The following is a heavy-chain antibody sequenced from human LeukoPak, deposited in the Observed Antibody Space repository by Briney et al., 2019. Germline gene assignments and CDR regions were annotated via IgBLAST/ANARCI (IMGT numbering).Heavy chain of an antibody. J-gene: IGHJ4*02. D-gene: IGHD2-2*01. CDR1: GYTFTSYG. V-gene: IGHV1-18*01. CDR2: ISAYNGNT. CDR3: ARDILSVPAASFDY. Sequence: ASVKVSCKASGYTFTSYGISWVRPAPGQGLEWMGWISAYNGNTNYAQKLQGRVTMTTDTSTSTAYMELRSLRSDDTAVYYCARDILSVPAASFDYWGQGPLVTVSS.